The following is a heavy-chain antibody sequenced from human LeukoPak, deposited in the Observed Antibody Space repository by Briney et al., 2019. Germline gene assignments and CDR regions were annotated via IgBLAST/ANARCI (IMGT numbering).Heavy chain of an antibody. J-gene: IGHJ4*02. V-gene: IGHV4-39*07. CDR3: ARLEYYDFWNSQNTILRPRFDF. Sequence: PSETLSLTCTVSGGSISSSNYYWGWIRQPPGKGLEWIGSFYYSGSTYYNPSLKSRVTISVDTSKNQFSLKLSSVTAADTAVYYCARLEYYDFWNSQNTILRPRFDFWAQGTLVTISS. CDR2: FYYSGST. CDR1: GGSISSSNYY. D-gene: IGHD3-3*01.